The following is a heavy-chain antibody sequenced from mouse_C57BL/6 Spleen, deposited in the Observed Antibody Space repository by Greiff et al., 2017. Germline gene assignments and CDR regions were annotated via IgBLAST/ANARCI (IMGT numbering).Heavy chain of an antibody. D-gene: IGHD2-4*01. CDR2: IDPSDSYT. Sequence: QVQLKQPGAELVMPGASVKLSCKASGYTFTSYWMHWVKQRPGQGLEWIGEIDPSDSYTNYNQKFKGKSTLTVDKSSSTAYMQLSSLTSEDSAVYYCARSIYDSHYAMDYWGQGTSVTVSS. CDR1: GYTFTSYW. J-gene: IGHJ4*01. V-gene: IGHV1-69*01. CDR3: ARSIYDSHYAMDY.